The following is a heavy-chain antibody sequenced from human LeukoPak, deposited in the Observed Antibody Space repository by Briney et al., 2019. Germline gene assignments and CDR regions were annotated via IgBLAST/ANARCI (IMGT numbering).Heavy chain of an antibody. CDR3: ARMGLVLDCSGSYDAFDI. CDR1: RFTFSSYS. J-gene: IGHJ3*02. V-gene: IGHV3-21*01. CDR2: ISSTSSYI. Sequence: GGSLRLSCAASRFTFSSYSMNWVRQAQGKGLEWVSSISSTSSYIYYADSVKGRFTISRDNAKNSLYLQMNSLRAEDTAVYYCARMGLVLDCSGSYDAFDIWGQGTMVTVSS. D-gene: IGHD2-15*01.